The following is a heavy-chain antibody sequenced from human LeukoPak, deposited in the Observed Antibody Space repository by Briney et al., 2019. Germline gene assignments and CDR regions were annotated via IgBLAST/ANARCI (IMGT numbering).Heavy chain of an antibody. J-gene: IGHJ4*02. CDR2: LNPKSGDT. D-gene: IGHD3-10*02. Sequence: GASVKVSCKASGFTFTNYDINWVRQAPGQGLEWMGWLNPKSGDTGYAQKFQGRVAMTRNTSISTAYMELSSLTSEDTAVYYCASMSESDYAGYWGQGTLVTVSS. CDR1: GFTFTNYD. V-gene: IGHV1-8*01. CDR3: ASMSESDYAGY.